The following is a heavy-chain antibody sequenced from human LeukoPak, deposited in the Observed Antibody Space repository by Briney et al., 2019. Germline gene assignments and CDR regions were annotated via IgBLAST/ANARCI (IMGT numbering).Heavy chain of an antibody. D-gene: IGHD3-10*01. CDR3: ARQSDYYGPVPN. CDR2: IYPGDSDT. V-gene: IGHV5-51*01. J-gene: IGHJ4*02. Sequence: GESLKISCKGSGYSFTSYWIAWVRQMPGNGLECMGIIYPGDSDTRYSPSFQGQVTISADKSISTAYLQWSSLKASDTAMYYCARQSDYYGPVPNWGQGTLVTVSS. CDR1: GYSFTSYW.